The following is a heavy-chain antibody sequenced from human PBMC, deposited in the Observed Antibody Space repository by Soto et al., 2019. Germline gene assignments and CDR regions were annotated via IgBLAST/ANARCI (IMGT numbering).Heavy chain of an antibody. D-gene: IGHD5-18*01. CDR2: ISYDGSNK. CDR1: GFTFSSYA. Sequence: QVQLVESGGGVVQPGRSLRLSCAASGFTFSSYAMHWVRQAPGKGLEWVAVISYDGSNKYYADSVKGRFTISRDNSKTTLYLQMNSLRAEDTAVYYCARDTAMVTTFDYWGQGTLVTVSS. V-gene: IGHV3-30-3*01. J-gene: IGHJ4*02. CDR3: ARDTAMVTTFDY.